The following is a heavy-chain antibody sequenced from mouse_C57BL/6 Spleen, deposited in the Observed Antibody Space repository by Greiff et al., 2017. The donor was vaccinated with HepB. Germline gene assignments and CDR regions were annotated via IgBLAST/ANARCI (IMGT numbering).Heavy chain of an antibody. D-gene: IGHD1-1*01. CDR1: GYTFTSYW. V-gene: IGHV1-7*01. CDR2: INPSSGYT. J-gene: IGHJ4*01. Sequence: VQLQQSGAELAKPGASVKLSCKASGYTFTSYWMHWVKQRPGQGLEWIGYINPSSGYTKYNQKFKDKATLTADKSSRTAYMQLSSLTYEDSAVYYCAKEVITTVEKGAMDYWGQVTSVTVSS. CDR3: AKEVITTVEKGAMDY.